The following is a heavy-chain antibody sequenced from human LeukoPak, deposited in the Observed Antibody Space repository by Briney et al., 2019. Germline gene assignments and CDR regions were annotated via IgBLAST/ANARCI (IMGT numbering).Heavy chain of an antibody. D-gene: IGHD3-22*01. CDR3: AIMHGYYDGSGYWVQ. CDR1: GFTFGSYG. Sequence: GGSLRLSCAASGFTFGSYGMSWVRQAPGKGLEWVSFITPNADRTSYADSVEGRFTISRDDPRNTLYMQMNSLRDEDTALYYCAIMHGYYDGSGYWVQWGQGTLVTVSS. J-gene: IGHJ1*01. V-gene: IGHV3-23*01. CDR2: ITPNADRT.